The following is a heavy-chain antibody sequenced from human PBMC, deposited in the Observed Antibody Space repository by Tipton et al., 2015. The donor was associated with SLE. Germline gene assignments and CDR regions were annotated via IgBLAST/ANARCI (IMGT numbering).Heavy chain of an antibody. CDR2: ISYDGSNK. D-gene: IGHD6-13*01. CDR1: GFTFSSYA. Sequence: QLVQSGGGVVQPGRSLRLSCAASGFTFSSYAMHWVRQAPGKGLEWVAVISYDGSNKYYADSVKGRFTISRDNSKNTLYLQMNSLRAEDTAVYYCASGGIAAAGGWDYWGQGTLVTVSS. V-gene: IGHV3-30-3*01. J-gene: IGHJ4*02. CDR3: ASGGIAAAGGWDY.